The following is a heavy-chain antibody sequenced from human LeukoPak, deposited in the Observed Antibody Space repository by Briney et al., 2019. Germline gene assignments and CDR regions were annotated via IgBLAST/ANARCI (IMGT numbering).Heavy chain of an antibody. CDR3: ATLRYFDWLSDMEPDYYYYYGIDV. D-gene: IGHD3-9*01. CDR1: GGTFSSYA. Sequence: GASVKVSCKASGGTFSSYAISWVRQAPGQGLEWMGGIIALFGTANYAQKFQGRVTITADESTSTAYMELSSLRSEDTAVYYCATLRYFDWLSDMEPDYYYYYGIDVWGQGTTVTVSS. CDR2: IIALFGTA. V-gene: IGHV1-69*13. J-gene: IGHJ6*02.